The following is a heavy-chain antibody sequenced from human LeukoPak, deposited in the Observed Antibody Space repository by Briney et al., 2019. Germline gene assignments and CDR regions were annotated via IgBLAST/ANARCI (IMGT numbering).Heavy chain of an antibody. CDR1: GGSISSGHSS. D-gene: IGHD1-26*01. V-gene: IGHV4-30-2*01. Sequence: SETLSLTCAVSGGSISSGHSSWNWFRQPPGKGLEWIGYIYHSGSTYYNPSLKSRVAISVDRSKNQFSLKLRSVTAADTALYYCARGGTAFDIWGQGTMVTVSS. J-gene: IGHJ3*02. CDR2: IYHSGST. CDR3: ARGGTAFDI.